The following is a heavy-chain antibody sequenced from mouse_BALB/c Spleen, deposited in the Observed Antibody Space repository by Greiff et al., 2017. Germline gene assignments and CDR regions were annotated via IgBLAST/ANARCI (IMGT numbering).Heavy chain of an antibody. Sequence: QVQLQQPGAELVKPGASVKLSCKASGYTFTSYYMYWVKQRPGQGLEWIGGINPSNGGTNFNEKFKSKATLTVDKSSSTAYMQLSSLTSEDSAVYYCTRNYGSSYAMDYWGQGTSFTVSS. J-gene: IGHJ4*01. CDR3: TRNYGSSYAMDY. V-gene: IGHV1S81*02. CDR2: INPSNGGT. CDR1: GYTFTSYY. D-gene: IGHD1-1*01.